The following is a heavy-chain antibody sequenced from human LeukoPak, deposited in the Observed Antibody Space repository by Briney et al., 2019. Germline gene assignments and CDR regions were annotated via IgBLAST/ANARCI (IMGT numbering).Heavy chain of an antibody. CDR2: ISGSGSGGST. CDR1: GFTFSSSA. J-gene: IGHJ4*02. CDR3: AKSGYNRFDY. Sequence: GGSLRLSCAASGFTFSSSAMSWVRQAPGKGLEWVSSISGSGSGGSTYYADSVKGRLTISRDNSKNTLYLQMNSLIAEDTAVYYCAKSGYNRFDYWGQGTRVTVSS. V-gene: IGHV3-23*01. D-gene: IGHD5-24*01.